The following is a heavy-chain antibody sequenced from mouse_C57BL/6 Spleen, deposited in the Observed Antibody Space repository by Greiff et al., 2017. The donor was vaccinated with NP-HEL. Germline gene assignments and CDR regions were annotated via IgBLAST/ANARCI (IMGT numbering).Heavy chain of an antibody. CDR2: IDPNSGGT. D-gene: IGHD1-1*01. CDR3: ARLITTVVPAMDY. CDR1: GYTFTSYW. V-gene: IGHV1-72*01. J-gene: IGHJ4*01. Sequence: QVQLKQPGAELVKPGASVKLSCKASGYTFTSYWMHWVKQRPGRGLEWIGRIDPNSGGTKYNEKFKSKATLTVDKPSSTAYMQRSSLTSEDSAVYYCARLITTVVPAMDYWGQGTSVTVSS.